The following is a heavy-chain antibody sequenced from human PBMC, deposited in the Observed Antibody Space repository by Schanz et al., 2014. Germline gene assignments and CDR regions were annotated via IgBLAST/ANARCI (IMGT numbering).Heavy chain of an antibody. J-gene: IGHJ4*02. CDR3: AKDSTHIDIVLVPTAIDY. CDR1: GFTLSSYA. D-gene: IGHD2-2*01. CDR2: MSYDGSIK. V-gene: IGHV3-30*04. Sequence: QVQMVESGGGVVQPGRSLRLSCAAYGFTLSSYAMHWVRQAPGKGLEWVAAMSYDGSIKYYGDSVKGRFTISRDNSKNTLYLHMNPLRSEDTAVYYCAKDSTHIDIVLVPTAIDYWGQGTLVTVSS.